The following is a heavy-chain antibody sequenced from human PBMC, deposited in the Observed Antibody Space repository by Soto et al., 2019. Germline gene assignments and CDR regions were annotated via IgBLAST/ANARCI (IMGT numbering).Heavy chain of an antibody. Sequence: QVQLQESGPGLVKPSETLSLTCTVSGGSISSYYWSWIRQPPGKGLEWMGFIFYSGSTSYNSSLTRRVTISIDTAEYQLSLKLNSVTAADTAVYYCASMIGDPVLSFDSWGQGTLVAVPS. CDR3: ASMIGDPVLSFDS. D-gene: IGHD3-10*02. CDR2: IFYSGST. J-gene: IGHJ5*01. CDR1: GGSISSYY. V-gene: IGHV4-59*01.